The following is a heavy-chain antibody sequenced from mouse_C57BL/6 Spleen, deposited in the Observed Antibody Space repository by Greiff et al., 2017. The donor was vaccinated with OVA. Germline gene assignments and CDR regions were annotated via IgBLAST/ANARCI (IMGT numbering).Heavy chain of an antibody. CDR2: IDPSDSET. D-gene: IGHD1-1*01. J-gene: IGHJ1*03. CDR3: AREGLLRRGYFDV. V-gene: IGHV1-52*01. Sequence: QVQLQQPGAELVRPGSSVKLSCEASGYTFTSYWMHWVKQRPIQGLEWIGNIDPSDSETHYNQKFKDKATLTVDKSSSTAYMQLSSLTSEDSAVYYCAREGLLRRGYFDVWGTGTTVTVSS. CDR1: GYTFTSYW.